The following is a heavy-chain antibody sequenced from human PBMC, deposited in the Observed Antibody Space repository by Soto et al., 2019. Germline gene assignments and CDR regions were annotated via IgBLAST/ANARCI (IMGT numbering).Heavy chain of an antibody. CDR2: ISSNGGST. D-gene: IGHD2-2*01. CDR1: GFTFSSLA. J-gene: IGHJ4*02. Sequence: GRSLRLSCSASGFTFSSLAMHWVRQAPGKGLEYVSAISSNGGSTYYADSVKGRFTISRDNSKNTLYLQMSSLRAEDTAMYYCVKGAYCSSTSCWYYFDYWGQGTLVTVSS. V-gene: IGHV3-64D*06. CDR3: VKGAYCSSTSCWYYFDY.